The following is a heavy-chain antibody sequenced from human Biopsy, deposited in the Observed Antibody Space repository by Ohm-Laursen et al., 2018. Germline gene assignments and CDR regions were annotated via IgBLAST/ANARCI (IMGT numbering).Heavy chain of an antibody. D-gene: IGHD1-26*01. Sequence: SETLSFTCTVSGGSIGSFFWSWIRQPPGKGLEWIGYIYYSGSTNYNPSLRSRVTISVDRSKNQFSLELSSVTAADTAVYYCARVGVGAPSIDYFDSWGQGALVTVSS. CDR3: ARVGVGAPSIDYFDS. J-gene: IGHJ4*02. CDR2: IYYSGST. V-gene: IGHV4-59*01. CDR1: GGSIGSFF.